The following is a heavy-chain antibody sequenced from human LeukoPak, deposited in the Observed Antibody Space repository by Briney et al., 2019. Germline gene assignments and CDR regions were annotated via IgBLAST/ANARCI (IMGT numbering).Heavy chain of an antibody. CDR1: RYTFSSYA. CDR3: ARDWWVFGSSWYEVDV. J-gene: IGHJ3*01. V-gene: IGHV7-4-1*02. D-gene: IGHD6-13*01. Sequence: ASVKVSCKASRYTFSSYAMNWVRQAPGQGLEWMGWINTKTGNPTYAQGFTGRFVFSLDTSVSTAYLQINNLRAEDTAVYYCARDWWVFGSSWYEVDVWGQGTMVTVSS. CDR2: INTKTGNP.